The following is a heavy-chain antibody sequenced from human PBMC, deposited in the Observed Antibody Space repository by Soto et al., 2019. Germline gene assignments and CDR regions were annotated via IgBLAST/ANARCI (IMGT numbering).Heavy chain of an antibody. CDR3: AREVQHWWEYATGGYDY. CDR2: IGPYKGNT. V-gene: IGHV1-18*04. J-gene: IGHJ4*02. Sequence: ASVKVSCKTSGYTFVSHGISWVRQAPGQGLEWVAWIGPYKGNTRYAQRLQGRVTVTTDTFASTVYMELRSLGADDTAVYYCAREVQHWWEYATGGYDYWGQGTMVTVSS. D-gene: IGHD2-8*02. CDR1: GYTFVSHG.